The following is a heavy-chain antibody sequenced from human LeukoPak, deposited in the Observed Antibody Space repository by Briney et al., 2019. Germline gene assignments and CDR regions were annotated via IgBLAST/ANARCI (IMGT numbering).Heavy chain of an antibody. CDR3: AREYGDYKADYYYMDV. D-gene: IGHD4-17*01. CDR2: INHSGST. J-gene: IGHJ6*03. CDR1: GGSFSGYY. Sequence: PSETLSLTCAVYGGSFSGYYWSWIRQPPGKGLEWIGEINHSGSTNYNPSLKSRVTISVDTSKNQFSLKLSSVTAADTAVYYCAREYGDYKADYYYMDVWGEGTTVTVSS. V-gene: IGHV4-34*01.